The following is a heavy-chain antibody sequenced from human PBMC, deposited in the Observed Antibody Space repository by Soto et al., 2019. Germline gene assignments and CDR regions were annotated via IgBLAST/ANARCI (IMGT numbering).Heavy chain of an antibody. CDR1: GYRFTSYW. Sequence: GESLKISCKASGYRFTSYWIGWVRQMPGKGLELVGIIHPGDSETRYSPSFQGQVAISVEKSTSTAYLQWSSLKASDTAMYYCARHNKPVTSRDYFDQWGQGTLVTVSS. CDR2: IHPGDSET. J-gene: IGHJ4*02. D-gene: IGHD4-17*01. CDR3: ARHNKPVTSRDYFDQ. V-gene: IGHV5-51*01.